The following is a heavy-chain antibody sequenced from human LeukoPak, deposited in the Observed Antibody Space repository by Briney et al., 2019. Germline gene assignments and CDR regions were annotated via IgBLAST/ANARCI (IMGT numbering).Heavy chain of an antibody. J-gene: IGHJ4*02. D-gene: IGHD6-13*01. V-gene: IGHV3-23*01. CDR2: ISGGGDAT. CDR3: ARQYTSSWAFDS. Sequence: GGSLRLSCAASDFSFITYAMSWVRQAPGKGLEWVSTISGGGDATYYADSMKGRFTISRDNADNSLYLQMNSLRAEDTAVYYCARQYTSSWAFDSWGQGTLVTVSS. CDR1: DFSFITYA.